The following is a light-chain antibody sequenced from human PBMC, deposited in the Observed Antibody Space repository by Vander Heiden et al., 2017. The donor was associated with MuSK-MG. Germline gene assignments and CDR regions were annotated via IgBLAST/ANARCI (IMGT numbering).Light chain of an antibody. CDR2: DAS. CDR1: QSVSSY. V-gene: IGKV3-11*01. CDR3: QQRSNWPGLT. Sequence: EIVLTQSPATLSLSPGERATLSCRASQSVSSYLAWYQQKPGQAPRLLIYDASNRATGIPARFSGSGSGTDFTLTISSLEPEDFAVYYCQQRSNWPGLTFGGGTKVXIK. J-gene: IGKJ4*01.